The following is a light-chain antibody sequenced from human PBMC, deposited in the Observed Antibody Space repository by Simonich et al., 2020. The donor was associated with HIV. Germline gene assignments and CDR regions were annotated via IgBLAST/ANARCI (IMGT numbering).Light chain of an antibody. V-gene: IGLV2-23*01. CDR3: CSYAGSSTYV. Sequence: QSALTQPASVSGSPGQSITISCTGTSSDVGSYNLVSWYQQHPGKAPKLLIYEGTKPPSGVSNRFSGSKSHNTATLTISGLQAEDEADYYCCSYAGSSTYVFGTGTKVTVL. J-gene: IGLJ1*01. CDR1: SSDVGSYNL. CDR2: EGT.